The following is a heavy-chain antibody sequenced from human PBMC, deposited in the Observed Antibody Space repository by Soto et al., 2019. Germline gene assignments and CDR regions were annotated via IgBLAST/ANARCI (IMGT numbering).Heavy chain of an antibody. J-gene: IGHJ6*02. CDR3: AREAINWNSYYYYAMDV. Sequence: SVKVSCKASGGTFSSYAISWVRQAPGQGLEWMGGIIPIFGTANYAQKFQGRVTITADESTSTAYMELSSLRSEDTAVYYCAREAINWNSYYYYAMDVWGQGTTVTVSS. CDR2: IIPIFGTA. CDR1: GGTFSSYA. D-gene: IGHD1-20*01. V-gene: IGHV1-69*13.